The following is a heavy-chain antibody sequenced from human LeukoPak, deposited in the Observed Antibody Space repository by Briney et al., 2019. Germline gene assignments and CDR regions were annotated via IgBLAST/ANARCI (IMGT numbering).Heavy chain of an antibody. Sequence: SETLSLTCTVSGASISSGSYYWSWIRQPAGKGLEWIGRFYTSGSTNYNPSLESRVTISVDTSKNQFSLKLSSVTAADTAMYYCARSAVQRPHGGYYGSGSYYNQPYYYSMDVWGKGTTVTISS. J-gene: IGHJ6*03. CDR3: ARSAVQRPHGGYYGSGSYYNQPYYYSMDV. CDR2: FYTSGST. D-gene: IGHD3-10*01. V-gene: IGHV4-61*02. CDR1: GASISSGSYY.